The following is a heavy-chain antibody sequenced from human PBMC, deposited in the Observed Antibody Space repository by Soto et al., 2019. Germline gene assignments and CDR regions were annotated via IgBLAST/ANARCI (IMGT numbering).Heavy chain of an antibody. V-gene: IGHV1-46*01. D-gene: IGHD2-21*02. CDR1: GDTFTDYY. J-gene: IGHJ4*02. CDR3: ARGGHVVVVTAALDY. CDR2: VNPSGGHT. Sequence: QVQLVQSGAEVKKPGASVKVSCKASGDTFTDYYIHWVRQAPGQGLEWMGTVNPSGGHTTYAQHFLGRMSMTRDTSSSTLYMELTSLTSEDTAVYYCARGGHVVVVTAALDYWGQGTLVTVSS.